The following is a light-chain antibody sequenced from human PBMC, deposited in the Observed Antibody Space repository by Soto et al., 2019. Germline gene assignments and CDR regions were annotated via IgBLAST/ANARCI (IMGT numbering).Light chain of an antibody. CDR2: DAS. Sequence: DIQMTQSPSTLSASVGDRVTITCRASQSISSWLAWYQQKPGKAPNLLIYDASSLESGVPSRFSGSGSGTEFTLTISSLQPDDFATYYCLQYNSYSRTFGQGTKVDIK. CDR3: LQYNSYSRT. J-gene: IGKJ1*01. V-gene: IGKV1-5*01. CDR1: QSISSW.